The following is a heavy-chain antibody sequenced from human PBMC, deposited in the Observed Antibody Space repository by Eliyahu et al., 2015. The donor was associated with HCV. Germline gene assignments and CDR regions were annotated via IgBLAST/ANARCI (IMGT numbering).Heavy chain of an antibody. J-gene: IGHJ4*02. CDR2: INHSGST. V-gene: IGHV4-34*01. D-gene: IGHD4-23*01. Sequence: QVQLQQWGAGLLKPSETLSLTCAVYGGSFSGYYWSWIRQPPGKGLEWIGEINHSGSTNYNPSLKSRVTISVDTSKNQFSLKLSSVTAADTAVYYCAGEIYGGNSRGFDYWGQGTLVTVSS. CDR3: AGEIYGGNSRGFDY. CDR1: GGSFSGYY.